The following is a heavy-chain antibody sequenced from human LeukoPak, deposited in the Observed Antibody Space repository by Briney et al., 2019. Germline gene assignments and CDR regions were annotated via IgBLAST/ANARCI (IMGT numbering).Heavy chain of an antibody. CDR3: ARDGATMVRGVMGTSHGFDC. J-gene: IGHJ4*02. Sequence: ASVKVSCKASGGTFSRYAVSWVRQAPGQGLEWMGGIIPIFGTANYAQKFQGRVTITADKSTSTAYMELSSVTAADTAVYYCARDGATMVRGVMGTSHGFDCWGLGTLVTVSS. CDR2: IIPIFGTA. CDR1: GGTFSRYA. V-gene: IGHV1-69*06. D-gene: IGHD3-10*01.